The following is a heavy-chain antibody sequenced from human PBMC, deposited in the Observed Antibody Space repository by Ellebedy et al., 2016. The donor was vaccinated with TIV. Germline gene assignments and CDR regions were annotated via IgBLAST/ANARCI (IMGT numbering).Heavy chain of an antibody. D-gene: IGHD2-2*01. Sequence: PGGSLRLSCAASGFTFSSYAMTWVRQAPGKGLEWVAVISYDGSNKYYADSVKGRFTISRDNSKNTLYLQMNSLRAEDTAVYYCARDIVVVPAAMPVGLGYWGQGTLITVSS. CDR1: GFTFSSYA. CDR2: ISYDGSNK. CDR3: ARDIVVVPAAMPVGLGY. V-gene: IGHV3-30-3*01. J-gene: IGHJ4*02.